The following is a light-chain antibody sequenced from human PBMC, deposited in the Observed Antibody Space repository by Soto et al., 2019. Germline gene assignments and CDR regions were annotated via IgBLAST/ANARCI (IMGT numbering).Light chain of an antibody. CDR2: WAS. Sequence: DIVMTQSPGSLAVALCQRPTTTCKSSQRVLYSSNNKNYLAWYQQKPGQPPKLLIYWASTRESGVPDRFSGSGSGTDFTLTISSLQAEDVAVYYCQQYYSTITFGQGTRLEIK. J-gene: IGKJ5*01. V-gene: IGKV4-1*01. CDR1: QRVLYSSNNKNY. CDR3: QQYYSTIT.